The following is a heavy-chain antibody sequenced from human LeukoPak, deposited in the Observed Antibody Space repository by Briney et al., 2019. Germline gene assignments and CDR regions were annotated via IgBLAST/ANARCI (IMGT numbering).Heavy chain of an antibody. J-gene: IGHJ4*02. CDR2: ISSSSSYI. Sequence: GGSLRLSCAASGFTVSSNYMSWVRQAPGKGLERVSSISSSSSYIYYADSVKGRFTISRDNAKNSLYLQMNSLRAEDTAVYYCASLYYYGSGSADYWGQGTLVTVSS. V-gene: IGHV3-21*01. CDR1: GFTVSSNY. D-gene: IGHD3-10*01. CDR3: ASLYYYGSGSADY.